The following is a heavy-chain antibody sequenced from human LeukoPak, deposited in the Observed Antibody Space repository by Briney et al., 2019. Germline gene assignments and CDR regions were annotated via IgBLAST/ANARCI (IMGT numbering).Heavy chain of an antibody. V-gene: IGHV1-46*01. CDR2: INPSGGSR. CDR1: GYTFTSYY. D-gene: IGHD1-26*01. J-gene: IGHJ3*02. Sequence: ASVKVSCKASGYTFTSYYMHWVRQAPGQGLEWMGIINPSGGSRSYAQKFQGRVIMTRDTSTSTVYMELSSLRSEDTAVYYCARGSIVGAKTLGFGAFDIWGQGTMVTVSS. CDR3: ARGSIVGAKTLGFGAFDI.